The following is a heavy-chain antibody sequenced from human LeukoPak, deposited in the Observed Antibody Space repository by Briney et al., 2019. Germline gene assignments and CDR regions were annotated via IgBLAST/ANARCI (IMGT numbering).Heavy chain of an antibody. V-gene: IGHV4-61*02. J-gene: IGHJ4*02. CDR1: GGSISSGSYY. CDR3: VRDFYYYDTSGYYPPFEY. Sequence: SETLSLTCTVSGGSISSGSYYWSWIRQPAGKGLEWIGRNYTSGSTNYNPSLKSRVTISVDNSKNQFSLKLSSVTAADTAVYYCVRDFYYYDTSGYYPPFEYWGQGTLVTVSS. D-gene: IGHD3-22*01. CDR2: NYTSGST.